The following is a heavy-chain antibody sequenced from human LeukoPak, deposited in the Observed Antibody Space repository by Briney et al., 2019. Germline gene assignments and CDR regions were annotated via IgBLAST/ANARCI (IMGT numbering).Heavy chain of an antibody. Sequence: AGSLRLSCAASGFTFSSYSMNWVRQAPGKGLEWVSSISSSSSYIYYAESMKGRFTITRDNAKNSLYLQMNSPRAEDTAVYYCARGENNYGYYYFDYWGQGTLVTVSS. CDR1: GFTFSSYS. CDR3: ARGENNYGYYYFDY. CDR2: ISSSSSYI. D-gene: IGHD5-18*01. J-gene: IGHJ4*02. V-gene: IGHV3-21*01.